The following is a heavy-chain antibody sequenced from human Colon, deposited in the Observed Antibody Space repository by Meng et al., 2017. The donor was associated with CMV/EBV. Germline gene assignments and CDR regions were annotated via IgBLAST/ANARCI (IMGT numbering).Heavy chain of an antibody. CDR3: ARRHTSGWYYFDY. CDR2: TYFRSRWLY. CDR1: GDSVSSATVG. Sequence: SETLSLTCVVSGDSVSSATVGWNWLRQSPSRGLEWLGRTYFRSRWLYDYAESVKGRVVISADSSNNQFTLQLNSVTPEDTAVYFCARRHTSGWYYFDYRGQGTLVTVSS. V-gene: IGHV6-1*01. D-gene: IGHD6-19*01. J-gene: IGHJ4*02.